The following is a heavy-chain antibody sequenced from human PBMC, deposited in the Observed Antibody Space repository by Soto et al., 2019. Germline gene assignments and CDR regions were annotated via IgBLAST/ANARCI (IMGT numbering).Heavy chain of an antibody. Sequence: QITLQESGPTLVKPTQTLTLTCTFSGFSLTTSAVAVGWIRQPPGKALEWLAIVYGSDDKFYSQSLRSRLSITKDNSKNQVVLTLTNVDPVDTATYSCVRRYDPYYFDYWGRGTLVTVSS. CDR3: VRRYDPYYFDY. D-gene: IGHD1-1*01. CDR2: VYGSDDK. V-gene: IGHV2-5*01. CDR1: GFSLTTSAVA. J-gene: IGHJ4*02.